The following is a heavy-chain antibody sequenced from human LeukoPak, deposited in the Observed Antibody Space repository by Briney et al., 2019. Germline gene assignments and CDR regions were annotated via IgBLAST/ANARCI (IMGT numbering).Heavy chain of an antibody. CDR2: IDKKDNLYAT. J-gene: IGHJ5*02. V-gene: IGHV3-73*01. CDR1: GFTFSGSA. D-gene: IGHD2-15*01. CDR3: TRDRGTYNWSDP. Sequence: HSGGSLRLSCAASGFTFSGSAVHWVRQSSGKGLEWVGHIDKKDNLYATAYAESVKGRFTISRDDSKDTAFLHMDSLKTEDTALYYCTRDRGTYNWSDPWGQGTLVTVSS.